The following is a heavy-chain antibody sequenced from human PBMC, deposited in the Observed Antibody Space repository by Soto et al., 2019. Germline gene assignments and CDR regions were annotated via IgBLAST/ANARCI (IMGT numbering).Heavy chain of an antibody. V-gene: IGHV3-73*01. J-gene: IGHJ4*02. CDR3: TRLDIAAAGKNY. CDR2: IRSKANSYAT. CDR1: GFTFSGSA. D-gene: IGHD6-13*01. Sequence: GGSLRLSCAASGFTFSGSAMHWVRQASGKGLEWVGRIRSKANSYATAYAASVKGRFTISRDDSKNTAYLQMNSLKTEDTAVYYCTRLDIAAAGKNYWGQGTLVTVSS.